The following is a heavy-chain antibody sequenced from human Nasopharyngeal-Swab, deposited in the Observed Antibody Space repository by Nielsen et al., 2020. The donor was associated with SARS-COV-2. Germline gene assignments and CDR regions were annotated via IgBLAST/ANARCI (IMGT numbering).Heavy chain of an antibody. J-gene: IGHJ4*02. D-gene: IGHD4-17*01. V-gene: IGHV3-73*01. CDR1: RLIFSGSS. CDR2: TRSNGNSYAT. Sequence: GEPLTISRAASRLIFSGSSMHSVRHAPGNRLEWIRRTRSNGNSYATVHAASMKGRFTISRDDSKSTAYLQVSSLKTEDTAVYYWTRHWADCGDYRGVVVDYWGQGAVVTVSS. CDR3: TRHWADCGDYRGVVVDY.